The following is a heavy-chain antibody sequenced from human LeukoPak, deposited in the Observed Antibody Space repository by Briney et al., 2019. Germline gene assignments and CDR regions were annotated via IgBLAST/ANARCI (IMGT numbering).Heavy chain of an antibody. CDR1: GFTLSSYS. D-gene: IGHD6-13*01. Sequence: GGSLRLSCAGSGFTLSSYSMNWVRQAPGKGLEWVSSISSSSSYIYYADSVKGRFTISRDNAKNSLYLQMNSLRAEDTAVYYCARGIRAAAGKAVDVWGKGTTVTVSS. J-gene: IGHJ6*04. CDR3: ARGIRAAAGKAVDV. CDR2: ISSSSSYI. V-gene: IGHV3-21*01.